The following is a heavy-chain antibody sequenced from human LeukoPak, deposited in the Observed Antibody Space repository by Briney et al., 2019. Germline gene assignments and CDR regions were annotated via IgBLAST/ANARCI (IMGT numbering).Heavy chain of an antibody. Sequence: GASVKVSCKASGYTFTNYYIHWVRQAPGQGLEWMGIINPSGGTTSYTQKFQGRVTMTRDTSTGTVYMELSSLRSEDTAVYYCARDGTRGVDPWGQGTLVTVSS. V-gene: IGHV1-46*01. J-gene: IGHJ5*02. CDR1: GYTFTNYY. CDR3: ARDGTRGVDP. D-gene: IGHD1-26*01. CDR2: INPSGGTT.